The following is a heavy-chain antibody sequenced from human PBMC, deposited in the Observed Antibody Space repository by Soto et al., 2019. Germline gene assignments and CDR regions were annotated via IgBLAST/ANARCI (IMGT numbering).Heavy chain of an antibody. CDR3: ARVGTAMAGVGY. CDR2: MNPNSGNT. D-gene: IGHD5-18*01. V-gene: IGHV1-8*01. J-gene: IGHJ4*02. Sequence: ASVKVSCKASGYTFTSYDINWVRQATGQGLEWMGWMNPNSGNTGYAQKFQGRVTMTRNTSISTAYMELSSLRSEDTAVYYCARVGTAMAGVGYWGQGTPVTVSS. CDR1: GYTFTSYD.